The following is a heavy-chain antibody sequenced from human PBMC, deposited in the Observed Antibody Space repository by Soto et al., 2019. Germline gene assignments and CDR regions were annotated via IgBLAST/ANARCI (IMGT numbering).Heavy chain of an antibody. V-gene: IGHV3-23*01. CDR2: ISGGGDTT. D-gene: IGHD3-10*01. Sequence: EVQLLESGGGLVQPGGSLRLSCAASGFTFNNYAMTWVRQAPGKGLEWVSAISGGGDTTSYADSVKGRFTVSRDGSKNTLYLQMSSRRSEDTALYYCAKGRGGSGSLTPRVDFWGQGTLVTGSS. J-gene: IGHJ4*02. CDR1: GFTFNNYA. CDR3: AKGRGGSGSLTPRVDF.